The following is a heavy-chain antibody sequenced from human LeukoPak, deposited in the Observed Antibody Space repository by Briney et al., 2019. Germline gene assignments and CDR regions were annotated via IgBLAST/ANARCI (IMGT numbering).Heavy chain of an antibody. V-gene: IGHV4-38-2*02. D-gene: IGHD2-2*01. Sequence: PSETLSLTCGVSGYSISSGYQWAWIRQSPGKGLGWIGSIYHSGSAHYNPSLKSRITTAVETSKNQFSLNMYSVTAADTAVYYCARDPRWLTPDCTSTSCYENYFDPWGQGTLVTVSS. CDR1: GYSISSGYQ. J-gene: IGHJ5*02. CDR2: IYHSGSA. CDR3: ARDPRWLTPDCTSTSCYENYFDP.